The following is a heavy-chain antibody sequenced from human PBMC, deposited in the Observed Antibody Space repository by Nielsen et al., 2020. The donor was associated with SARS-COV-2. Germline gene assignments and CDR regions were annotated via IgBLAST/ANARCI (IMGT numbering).Heavy chain of an antibody. J-gene: IGHJ4*02. CDR1: GYSFTSYW. V-gene: IGHV5-10-1*01. CDR2: IDPSDSYT. CDR3: ARHGQWELLGAFDW. D-gene: IGHD1-26*01. Sequence: KVSCKGSGYSFTSYWISWVRQMPGKSLEWMGRIDPSDSYTNYSPSFQGHVTLSADKSITTAYLQWSSLKASDTAMYYCARHGQWELLGAFDWWGQGTLVTVSS.